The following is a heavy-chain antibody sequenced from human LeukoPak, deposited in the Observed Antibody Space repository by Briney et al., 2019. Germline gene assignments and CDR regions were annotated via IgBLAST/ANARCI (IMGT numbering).Heavy chain of an antibody. V-gene: IGHV3-NL1*01. CDR2: IYSGGST. D-gene: IGHD3-22*01. J-gene: IGHJ4*02. CDR1: GFTFSSYG. Sequence: PGGSLRLSCAASGFTFSSYGMHWVRQAPGKGLEWVSVIYSGGSTYYADSVKGRFTISRDNSKNTLYLQMNSLRAEDTAVYYCARDRLSGYYYDSSGYGYWGQGTLVTVSS. CDR3: ARDRLSGYYYDSSGYGY.